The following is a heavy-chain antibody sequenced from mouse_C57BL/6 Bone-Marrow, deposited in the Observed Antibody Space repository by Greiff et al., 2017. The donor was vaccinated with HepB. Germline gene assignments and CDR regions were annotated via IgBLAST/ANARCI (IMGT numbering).Heavy chain of an antibody. V-gene: IGHV5-15*04. CDR2: ISNLAYSI. CDR1: GFTFSDYG. CDR3: ARRGWDY. Sequence: EVQRVESGGGLVQPGGSLKLSCAASGFTFSDYGMAWVRQAPRKGPEWVAFISNLAYSIYYADTVTGRFTISRENAKNTLYLEMSSLRSEDTAMYYCARRGWDYWGQGTSVTVSS. J-gene: IGHJ4*01.